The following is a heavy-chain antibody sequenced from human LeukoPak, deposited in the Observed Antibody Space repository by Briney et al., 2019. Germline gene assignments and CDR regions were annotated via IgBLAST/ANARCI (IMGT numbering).Heavy chain of an antibody. D-gene: IGHD5-18*01. CDR3: AREASPSTAMVPTFDY. CDR2: ISWNSGSI. V-gene: IGHV3-9*01. J-gene: IGHJ4*02. CDR1: GFTFDHYA. Sequence: GRSLRLSCAASGFTFDHYAMHWVRQVPGKGLEWVSGISWNSGSIGYADSVKGRFTISRDNAKNSLYLQMNSLRAEDTAVYYCAREASPSTAMVPTFDYWGQGTLVTVSS.